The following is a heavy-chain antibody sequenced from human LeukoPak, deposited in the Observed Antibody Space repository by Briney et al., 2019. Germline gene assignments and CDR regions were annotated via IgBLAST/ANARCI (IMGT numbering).Heavy chain of an antibody. V-gene: IGHV3-33*01. Sequence: GGSLRLSCAASGLTFSNYGMHWARQAPGKGLEWVAVIWYDGSNKYYADSVKGRFTISRDNSKNTLYLQMNSLRAEDTAVYYCARGEGYSYGYYWGQGTLVTVSS. D-gene: IGHD5-18*01. J-gene: IGHJ4*02. CDR3: ARGEGYSYGYY. CDR1: GLTFSNYG. CDR2: IWYDGSNK.